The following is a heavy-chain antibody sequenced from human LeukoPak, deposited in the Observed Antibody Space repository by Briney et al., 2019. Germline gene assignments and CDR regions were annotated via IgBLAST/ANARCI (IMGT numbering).Heavy chain of an antibody. J-gene: IGHJ4*02. V-gene: IGHV4-34*01. D-gene: IGHD6-13*01. CDR1: GGSFSGYY. CDR2: INHSGST. Sequence: SETLSLTCAVYGGSFSGYYWSCIRQPPGKGLEWIGEINHSGSTNYNPSLKSRVTISVDTSKNQFSLKLSSVTAADTAVYYCARAGSVAAAGNDFDYWGQGTLVTVSS. CDR3: ARAGSVAAAGNDFDY.